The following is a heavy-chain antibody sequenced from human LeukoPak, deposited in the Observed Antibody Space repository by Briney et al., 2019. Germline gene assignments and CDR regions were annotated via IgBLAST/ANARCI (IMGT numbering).Heavy chain of an antibody. CDR2: ISYDGSNK. CDR3: ASGFVVVPAEAFDI. Sequence: PGRSLRLSCAASGFTFSSYAMHWVRQAPGKGLEGVAVISYDGSNKYYADSVKGRFTISRDNSKNTLYLQMNSLRAEDTAVYYCASGFVVVPAEAFDIWGQGTMVTVSS. D-gene: IGHD2-2*01. V-gene: IGHV3-30*04. J-gene: IGHJ3*02. CDR1: GFTFSSYA.